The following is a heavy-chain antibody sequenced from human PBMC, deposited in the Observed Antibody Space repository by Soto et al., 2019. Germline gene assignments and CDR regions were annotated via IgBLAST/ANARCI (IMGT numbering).Heavy chain of an antibody. D-gene: IGHD6-19*01. CDR1: GFTFSSYA. J-gene: IGHJ6*02. Sequence: GGSLRLSCAASGFTFSSYAMSWVRQAPGKGLEWVSAISGSGGSTYYADSVKGRFTISRDNSKNTLYLQMNSLRAEDTAVYYCAKDEDNSSGGYEDYYYYGMDVWGQGTTVTVSS. CDR3: AKDEDNSSGGYEDYYYYGMDV. V-gene: IGHV3-23*01. CDR2: ISGSGGST.